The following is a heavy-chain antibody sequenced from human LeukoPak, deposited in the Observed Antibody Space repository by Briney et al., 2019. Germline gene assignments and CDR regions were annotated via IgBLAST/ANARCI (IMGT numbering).Heavy chain of an antibody. V-gene: IGHV3-66*01. D-gene: IGHD3-22*01. J-gene: IGHJ4*02. CDR3: ARGAEKYYYDSSGYYEG. Sequence: GGSLRLSCAASGFTVSSNYMSWVRQAPGKGLEWVSVIYSGGSTYYADSVKGRFTISRDNSKNTLYLQMNSLRAEDTAVYYCARGAEKYYYDSSGYYEGWGQGTLVTVSS. CDR1: GFTVSSNY. CDR2: IYSGGST.